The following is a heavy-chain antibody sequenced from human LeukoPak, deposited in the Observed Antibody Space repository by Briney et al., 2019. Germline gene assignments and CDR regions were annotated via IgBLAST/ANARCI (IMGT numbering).Heavy chain of an antibody. Sequence: TGGSLRLSCAASGFTVSSNYMTWVRQSPGKGLEWVSVIYSGGNTYYADSVKGRFTISRDNSKNTLYLQMNSLRAEDTAVYYCARGSNYWGQGTLVTVSS. CDR1: GFTVSSNY. J-gene: IGHJ4*02. CDR3: ARGSNY. CDR2: IYSGGNT. V-gene: IGHV3-53*01.